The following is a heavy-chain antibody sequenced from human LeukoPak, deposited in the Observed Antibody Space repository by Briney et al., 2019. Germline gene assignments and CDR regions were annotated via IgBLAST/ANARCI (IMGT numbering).Heavy chain of an antibody. V-gene: IGHV5-51*01. J-gene: IGHJ4*02. CDR2: IYPGDSGT. CDR3: ARRRFEYDSSGYYLGWYFDY. CDR1: GYSFTSYW. Sequence: GESLKISCKGSGYSFTSYWIGWVRQMPGKGLEWMGIIYPGDSGTRYSPSFQGQVTISADKSISTAYLQWSSLKASDTAMYYCARRRFEYDSSGYYLGWYFDYWGQGTLVTVSS. D-gene: IGHD3-22*01.